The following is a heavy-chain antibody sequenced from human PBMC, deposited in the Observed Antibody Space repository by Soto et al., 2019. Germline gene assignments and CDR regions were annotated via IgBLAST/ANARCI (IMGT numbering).Heavy chain of an antibody. V-gene: IGHV1-8*01. D-gene: IGHD6-6*01. CDR2: MNPNSGNT. CDR3: ARGEGSSRGYYFYHGMDV. CDR1: GYTFTSYD. Sequence: ASVKVSCKASGYTFTSYDINWVRQATGQGLEWMAWMNPNSGNTGYAQKIQGRVTMTRNTSISTAYMELSSLRSEDTAVYYCARGEGSSRGYYFYHGMDVWGQGTTVTVSS. J-gene: IGHJ6*02.